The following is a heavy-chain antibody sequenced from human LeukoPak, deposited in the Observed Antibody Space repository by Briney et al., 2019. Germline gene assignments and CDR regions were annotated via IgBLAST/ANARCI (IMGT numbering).Heavy chain of an antibody. Sequence: SVKVSCKVSGYTLTELSMHWVRQAPGKGLEWMGGIIPIFGTANYAQKFQGRVTITADESTSTAYMELSSLRSEDTAVYYCAISLFYYYGSGSYYPFDYWGQGTLVTVSS. CDR2: IIPIFGTA. D-gene: IGHD3-10*01. CDR3: AISLFYYYGSGSYYPFDY. CDR1: GYTLTELS. V-gene: IGHV1-69*13. J-gene: IGHJ4*02.